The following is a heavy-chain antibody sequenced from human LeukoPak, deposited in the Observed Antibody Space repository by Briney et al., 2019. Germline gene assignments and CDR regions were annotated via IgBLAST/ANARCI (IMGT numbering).Heavy chain of an antibody. CDR3: AKTNEYDYGPPDY. D-gene: IGHD5-12*01. CDR2: ISWNSGSI. V-gene: IGHV3-9*01. Sequence: PGRSLRLSCAASGFTFDDYAMCWVRQAPGKGLEWVSSISWNSGSIGYADSVKGRFTISRDNAKNALFLQMNSLRPDDTALYYCAKTNEYDYGPPDYWGQGTLVTVSS. CDR1: GFTFDDYA. J-gene: IGHJ4*02.